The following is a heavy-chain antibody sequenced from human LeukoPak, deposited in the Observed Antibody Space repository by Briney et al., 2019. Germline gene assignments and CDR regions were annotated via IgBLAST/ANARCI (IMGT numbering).Heavy chain of an antibody. V-gene: IGHV4-4*08. CDR1: GGSISSYH. J-gene: IGHJ4*02. Sequence: SETLPLTCTVSGGSISSYHWSWIRQPPGKGLEWIGYIYNSGATNYNPSLKSRVIISIDMSKKQFPLKLASVTAADTAVYYCARGYSSSSGRPDYWGQGALVTVSS. CDR3: ARGYSSSSGRPDY. D-gene: IGHD6-6*01. CDR2: IYNSGAT.